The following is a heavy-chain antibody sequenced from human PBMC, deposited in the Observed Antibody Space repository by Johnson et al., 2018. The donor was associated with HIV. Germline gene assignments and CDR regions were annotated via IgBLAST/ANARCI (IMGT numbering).Heavy chain of an antibody. D-gene: IGHD3-10*01. V-gene: IGHV3-15*01. CDR3: TTESPSYYGYAFDS. Sequence: VQLVESGGGWVKPGGSLRLSCAASGFTFSDAWMSWVRQAPGKGLEWVGRIKSKTDGGTTAYAAPVKGRFTISRDDSESTLYVQMNSLKTEDTAVYYCTTESPSYYGYAFDSWGQGTMVTVSA. CDR1: GFTFSDAW. J-gene: IGHJ3*02. CDR2: IKSKTDGGTT.